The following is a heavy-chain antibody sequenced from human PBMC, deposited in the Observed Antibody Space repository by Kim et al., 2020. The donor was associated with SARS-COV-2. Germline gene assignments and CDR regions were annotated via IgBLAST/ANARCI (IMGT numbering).Heavy chain of an antibody. Sequence: GSVKGRFTISRDNSKNTLYLQMNSLRAEDTAVYYCAKWDIVVVPAAMAFDYWGQGTLVTVSS. J-gene: IGHJ4*02. V-gene: IGHV3-23*01. CDR3: AKWDIVVVPAAMAFDY. D-gene: IGHD2-2*01.